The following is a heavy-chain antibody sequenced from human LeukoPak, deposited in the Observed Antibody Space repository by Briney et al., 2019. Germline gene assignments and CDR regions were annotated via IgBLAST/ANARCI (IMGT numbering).Heavy chain of an antibody. CDR3: ARTSLGKPETEL. Sequence: SETLSLTCTVPGGSISSYYWSSIRQPAGKGLEWIWRIYTSESTNYNPSLKSRVTMSVDTSMIQFSLKLSSVTAADTAVYYCARTSLGKPETELWGQGTMVTVSS. CDR2: IYTSEST. D-gene: IGHD1-14*01. V-gene: IGHV4-4*07. J-gene: IGHJ3*01. CDR1: GGSISSYY.